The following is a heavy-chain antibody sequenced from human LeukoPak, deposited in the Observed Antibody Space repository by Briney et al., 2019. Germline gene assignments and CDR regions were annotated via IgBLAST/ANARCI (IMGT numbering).Heavy chain of an antibody. CDR1: GGSISSSSYY. CDR3: ARVDFLEWLLTDV. V-gene: IGHV4-39*07. Sequence: PSETLSLTCTVSGGSISSSSYYWGWIRQPPGKGLEWIGSIYYSGSTYYNPSLKSRVTISVDTSKNQFSLKLSSVTAADTAVYYCARVDFLEWLLTDVWGKGTTVTVSS. D-gene: IGHD3-3*01. CDR2: IYYSGST. J-gene: IGHJ6*04.